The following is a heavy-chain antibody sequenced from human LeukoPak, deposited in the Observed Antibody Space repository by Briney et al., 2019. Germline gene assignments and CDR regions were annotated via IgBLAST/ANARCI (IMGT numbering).Heavy chain of an antibody. CDR2: ISSNGGSK. V-gene: IGHV3-64*01. CDR1: GFTFSSYG. J-gene: IGHJ6*02. Sequence: GGSLRLSCAASGFTFSSYGMHWVRQAPGKGLEYVSVISSNGGSKYYANSVKGRFTISSDNSKNPLFLQMGSLRAEDMAVYYCARRFGDPTYMDVWGQGTTVTVSS. CDR3: ARRFGDPTYMDV. D-gene: IGHD3-10*01.